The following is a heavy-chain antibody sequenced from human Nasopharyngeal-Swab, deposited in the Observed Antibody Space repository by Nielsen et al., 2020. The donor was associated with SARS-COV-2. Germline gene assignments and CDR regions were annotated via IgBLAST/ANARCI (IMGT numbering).Heavy chain of an antibody. Sequence: GESLKISCAASGFTFSNYRMHRVRQAPGKGLVWVSRINGDGSSLNYADFVKGRFTISTDNAKSTLYLEMNSLRAEDTAVYYCARGRGSSTSMIGYWGQGTLVTVSS. CDR3: ARGRGSSTSMIGY. V-gene: IGHV3-74*01. CDR1: GFTFSNYR. D-gene: IGHD2/OR15-2a*01. J-gene: IGHJ4*02. CDR2: INGDGSSL.